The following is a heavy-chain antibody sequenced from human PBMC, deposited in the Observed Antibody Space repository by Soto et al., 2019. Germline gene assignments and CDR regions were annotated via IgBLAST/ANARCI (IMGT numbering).Heavy chain of an antibody. CDR3: AKGTKKRTYYDFWSGFGIDY. V-gene: IGHV3-23*01. CDR2: ISGSGGST. D-gene: IGHD3-3*01. J-gene: IGHJ4*02. Sequence: GGSLRLFCAASGFTFSSYAMSWVRQAPGKGLEWVSAISGSGGSTYYADSVKGRFTISRDNSKNTLYLQMNSLRAEDTAVYYCAKGTKKRTYYDFWSGFGIDYWGQGTLVTVSS. CDR1: GFTFSSYA.